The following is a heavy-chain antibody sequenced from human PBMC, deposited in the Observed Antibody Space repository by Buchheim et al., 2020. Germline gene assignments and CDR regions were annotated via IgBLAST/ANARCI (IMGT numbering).Heavy chain of an antibody. D-gene: IGHD4-17*01. CDR1: GGSISSYY. Sequence: QVQLQESGPGLVKPSETLSLTCTVSGGSISSYYWSWIRQPPGKGLEWIGYIYYSGGTNYNPSLKSRVTISVDTSKNQFSLKLSSVTAADTAVYYYARDQHGDAIDYWGQGTL. J-gene: IGHJ4*02. CDR2: IYYSGGT. V-gene: IGHV4-59*01. CDR3: ARDQHGDAIDY.